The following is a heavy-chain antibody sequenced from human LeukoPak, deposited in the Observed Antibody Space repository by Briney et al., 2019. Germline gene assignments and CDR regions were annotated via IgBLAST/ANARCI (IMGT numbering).Heavy chain of an antibody. J-gene: IGHJ4*02. CDR3: ARGDSGRYYFDY. CDR1: GFTFSSYE. V-gene: IGHV3-48*03. Sequence: EGSLRLSCAASGFTFSSYEMNWVRQAPGKGLEWVSYISSSGSTIYCADSVKGRFTISRDNAKNSLYLQMNSLRAEDTAVYYCARGDSGRYYFDYWGQGTLVTAST. CDR2: ISSSGSTI. D-gene: IGHD1-26*01.